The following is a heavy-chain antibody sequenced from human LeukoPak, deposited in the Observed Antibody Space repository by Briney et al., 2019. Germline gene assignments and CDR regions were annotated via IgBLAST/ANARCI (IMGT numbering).Heavy chain of an antibody. D-gene: IGHD2-15*01. Sequence: GGSLRLSCAASGFTFSDYYMSWIRQAPGKGLEWVSAICSNDNNTYYANSVKGRFTISRDNSKNTLSLQLNSLRAEDTAVYYCAKGTSSSCYSAPNYWGQGTLVTVSS. J-gene: IGHJ4*02. CDR1: GFTFSDYY. V-gene: IGHV3-23*01. CDR3: AKGTSSSCYSAPNY. CDR2: ICSNDNNT.